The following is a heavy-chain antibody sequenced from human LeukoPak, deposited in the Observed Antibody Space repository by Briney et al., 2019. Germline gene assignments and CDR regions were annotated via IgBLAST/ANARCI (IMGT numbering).Heavy chain of an antibody. V-gene: IGHV4-59*12. D-gene: IGHD3-22*01. CDR2: IYYSGST. CDR3: ARAYYYDSSGYYYYYGMDV. CDR1: GGSISSYT. J-gene: IGHJ6*02. Sequence: SETLSLTCTVSGGSISSYTWTWIRQPPGKGLDWIGYIYYSGSTNYNPSLKSRVTIPVDTSKNQFSLKLSSVTAADTAVYYCARAYYYDSSGYYYYYGMDVWGQGTTVTVSS.